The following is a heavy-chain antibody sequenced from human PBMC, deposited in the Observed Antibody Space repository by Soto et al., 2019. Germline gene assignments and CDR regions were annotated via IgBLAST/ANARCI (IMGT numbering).Heavy chain of an antibody. D-gene: IGHD3-16*01. CDR1: GFTFSNYW. CDR2: IKQDGSEK. J-gene: IGHJ5*01. Sequence: EVQLVESGGGLVQPGGSQRLSCAASGFTFSNYWMSWVRQAPGKGPEWVANIKQDGSEKNYVDSVEGRFTISRDNAKNSLYLQMNSLRAEDTAVYYCATYAHHTFDSWGQGTLVTVSS. V-gene: IGHV3-7*01. CDR3: ATYAHHTFDS.